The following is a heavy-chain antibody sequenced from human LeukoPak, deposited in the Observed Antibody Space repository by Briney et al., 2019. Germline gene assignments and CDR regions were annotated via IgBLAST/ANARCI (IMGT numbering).Heavy chain of an antibody. Sequence: PGGSLRLSCAAAGFIFRNYWMGWVRQAPGKGLEWVANINEDGSEKYYVDSVKGRFTISRDNAKNSLYLQMNSLRAEDTAVYYCARDPTPRYCSGGSCYTHYGMDVWGQGTTVTVSS. D-gene: IGHD2-15*01. CDR3: ARDPTPRYCSGGSCYTHYGMDV. J-gene: IGHJ6*02. V-gene: IGHV3-7*01. CDR1: GFIFRNYW. CDR2: INEDGSEK.